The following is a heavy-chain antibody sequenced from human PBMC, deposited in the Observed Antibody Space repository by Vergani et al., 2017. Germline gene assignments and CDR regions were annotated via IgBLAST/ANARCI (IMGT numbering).Heavy chain of an antibody. Sequence: EVQLVESGGGLVQPGGSLRLSCAASGFTFSSYWMSWVRQAPGKGLEWVANIKQDGSEKYYVDSVKGRFTISRDNAKNSLYLHMNSLRAEDTAVYYCARGGWIQLWPVDYWGQGTLVTVSS. CDR1: GFTFSSYW. V-gene: IGHV3-7*01. CDR2: IKQDGSEK. D-gene: IGHD5-18*01. CDR3: ARGGWIQLWPVDY. J-gene: IGHJ4*02.